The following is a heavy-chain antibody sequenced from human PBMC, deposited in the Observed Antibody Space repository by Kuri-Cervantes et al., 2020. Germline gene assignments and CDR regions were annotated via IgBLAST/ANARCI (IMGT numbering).Heavy chain of an antibody. V-gene: IGHV3-7*01. J-gene: IGHJ4*02. D-gene: IGHD4-23*01. CDR3: ARDTDGGFSWSY. Sequence: GESLKISCATSGFTFSNYWMNWVRQAPGKGLDWVGNINREGGEKYYLDSVKGRFIISRDNAKNSLFLQMNSLRAEDTALYYCARDTDGGFSWSYWGQGTLVTVSS. CDR1: GFTFSNYW. CDR2: INREGGEK.